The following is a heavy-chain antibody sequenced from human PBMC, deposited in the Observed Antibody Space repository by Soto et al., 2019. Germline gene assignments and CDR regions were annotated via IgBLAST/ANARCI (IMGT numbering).Heavy chain of an antibody. CDR1: GGSFSGYY. Sequence: SSETLSLTCAVYGGSFSGYYWSWIRQPPGKGLEWIGEINHSGSTNYNPSLKSRVTISVDTSKNQFSLKLSSVTAADTAVYYCNLKEYDSSGPTFDYWGQGTLVTVSS. J-gene: IGHJ4*02. D-gene: IGHD3-22*01. CDR2: INHSGST. CDR3: NLKEYDSSGPTFDY. V-gene: IGHV4-34*01.